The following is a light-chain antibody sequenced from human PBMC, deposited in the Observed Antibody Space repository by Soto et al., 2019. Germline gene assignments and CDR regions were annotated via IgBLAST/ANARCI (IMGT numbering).Light chain of an antibody. CDR2: ENN. J-gene: IGLJ1*01. CDR1: SSNSGENY. Sequence: QSVLTQPPSVSAAPGQKVTISCSGSSSNSGENYVSWYQQLPGTAPKLLIYENNKRPSGIPDRFSGSKSGTSATLGITGLQTGDEADYYCGTWDSSLSAYVFGTGTKVTVL. V-gene: IGLV1-51*02. CDR3: GTWDSSLSAYV.